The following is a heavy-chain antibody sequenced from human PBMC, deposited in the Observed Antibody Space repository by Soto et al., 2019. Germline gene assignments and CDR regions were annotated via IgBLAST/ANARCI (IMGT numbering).Heavy chain of an antibody. V-gene: IGHV4-39*01. J-gene: IGHJ4*02. Sequence: SDPLSLTSTVSWGSIISSSYYRGWIRQPPGKGLEWIGSIYYSGSTYYNPSLKGRVTMSVDTSKDQFSLKLSSVNAADTAVYCCGRRGSSSWHFDYWGEGTLVTVSS. CDR2: IYYSGST. CDR3: GRRGSSSWHFDY. D-gene: IGHD6-13*01. CDR1: WGSIISSSYY.